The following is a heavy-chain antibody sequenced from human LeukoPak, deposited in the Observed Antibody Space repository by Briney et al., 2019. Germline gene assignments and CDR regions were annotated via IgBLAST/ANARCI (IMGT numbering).Heavy chain of an antibody. CDR1: GFTFSSYG. Sequence: PGRSLRLSCAASGFTFSSYGMHWVRQAPGKGLEWVAVISYDGSNKYYADSVKGRFTISRDNSKNTLYLQMNSLRAEDTALYYCARGNAMGVWGQGTTVTASS. CDR2: ISYDGSNK. J-gene: IGHJ6*02. CDR3: ARGNAMGV. V-gene: IGHV3-30*03.